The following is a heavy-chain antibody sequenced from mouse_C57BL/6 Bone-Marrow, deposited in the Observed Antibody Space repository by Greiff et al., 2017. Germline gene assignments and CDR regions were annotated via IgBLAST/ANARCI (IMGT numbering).Heavy chain of an antibody. CDR2: IWSGGST. J-gene: IGHJ3*01. CDR1: GFSLTSYG. Sequence: QVQLQQSGPGLVQPSQSLSITCTVSGFSLTSYGVHWVRQSPGKGLEWLGVIWSGGSTDYNAAFISRLSISKDNSKSQVFFKMNSLQADETAIYYCARTAYWGQGTLVTVSA. V-gene: IGHV2-2*01. CDR3: ARTAY.